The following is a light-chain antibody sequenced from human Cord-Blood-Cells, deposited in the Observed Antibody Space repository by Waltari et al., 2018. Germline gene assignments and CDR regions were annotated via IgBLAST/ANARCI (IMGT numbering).Light chain of an antibody. CDR3: QSADSSGTYWV. V-gene: IGLV3-25*03. CDR2: KDS. J-gene: IGLJ3*02. Sequence: SYELTQPPSVSVSPGQTARITCSGDALPKQYAYWYQQKPGQAPVLVIYKDSERPKGSPERFSGSSSGKRVTLTISGGQAEDEADYYCQSADSSGTYWVFGGGTKLTVL. CDR1: ALPKQY.